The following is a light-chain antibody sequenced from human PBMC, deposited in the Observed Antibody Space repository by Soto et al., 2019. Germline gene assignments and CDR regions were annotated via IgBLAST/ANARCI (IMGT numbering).Light chain of an antibody. CDR2: EVT. CDR1: SSDVGGYNY. J-gene: IGLJ2*01. V-gene: IGLV2-14*01. CDR3: SSYTSTSTVV. Sequence: QSALTQPASVSGSLGQSITISCTGTSSDVGGYNYVSWYQQHPGKDPKVVIFEVTYRPSGVSSRFSGSKSGNTASLTVSGLQAEDEGDYYYSSYTSTSTVVFGGGTKLTVL.